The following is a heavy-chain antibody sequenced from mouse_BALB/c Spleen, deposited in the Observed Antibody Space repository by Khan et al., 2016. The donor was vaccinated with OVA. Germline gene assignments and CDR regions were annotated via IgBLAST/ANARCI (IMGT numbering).Heavy chain of an antibody. D-gene: IGHD2-3*01. V-gene: IGHV1S56*01. J-gene: IGHJ4*01. CDR3: ARDGYFLGDAMDY. Sequence: QVQLQQSGPELVKPGASVRISCKASGYTFTTYYIHWVKQRPGQGLEWIGWISPGSFTTNYSEKFKVKATLTADKSSSTAYMQLSSLPSEDSAVYSAARDGYFLGDAMDYWGQGTSVTVSS. CDR2: ISPGSFTT. CDR1: GYTFTTYY.